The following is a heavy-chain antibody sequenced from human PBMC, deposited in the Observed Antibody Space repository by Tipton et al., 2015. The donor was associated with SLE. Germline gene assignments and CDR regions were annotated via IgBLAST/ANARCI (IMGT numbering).Heavy chain of an antibody. V-gene: IGHV4-59*01. CDR1: GDSINGYY. Sequence: TLSLTCTVSGDSINGYYWTWIRQPPGKGLEWVGYVYSSGFSDYNPSLRSRVTISLDTSKNQFSLRLSSATAADTAVYYCARGTKLGNHYYYYYMDVWGKGTTVTVSS. D-gene: IGHD7-27*01. CDR3: ARGTKLGNHYYYYYMDV. CDR2: VYSSGFS. J-gene: IGHJ6*03.